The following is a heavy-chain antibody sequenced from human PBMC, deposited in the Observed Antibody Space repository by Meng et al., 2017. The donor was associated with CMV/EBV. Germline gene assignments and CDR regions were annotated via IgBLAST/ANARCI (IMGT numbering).Heavy chain of an antibody. CDR1: GGTFSSYA. Sequence: SVKVSCKASGGTFSSYAISWVRQAPGQGLEWMGGIIPIFGTANYAQKFQGRVTITTDESTSTAYVELSSLRSEDTAVYYCARAQVVVVPAAIHYYYYGMDVWGQGTTVTVSS. CDR2: IIPIFGTA. V-gene: IGHV1-69*05. J-gene: IGHJ6*02. CDR3: ARAQVVVVPAAIHYYYYGMDV. D-gene: IGHD2-2*01.